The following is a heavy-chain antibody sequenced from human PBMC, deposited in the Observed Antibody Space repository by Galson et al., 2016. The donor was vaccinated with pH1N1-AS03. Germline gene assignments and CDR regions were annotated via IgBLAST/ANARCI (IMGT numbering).Heavy chain of an antibody. CDR1: GYSFTNYW. Sequence: QSGAEVKKPGESLKISCQGSGYSFTNYWIGWVRQMPGKGLEWMGIIYLDDSDTRYSPSFQGQVTISADKSISTAYLQWSSLKASDTAMYYWARHTLSSGWPCDYWGQGTLVTVSS. CDR3: ARHTLSSGWPCDY. CDR2: IYLDDSDT. V-gene: IGHV5-51*01. D-gene: IGHD6-19*01. J-gene: IGHJ4*01.